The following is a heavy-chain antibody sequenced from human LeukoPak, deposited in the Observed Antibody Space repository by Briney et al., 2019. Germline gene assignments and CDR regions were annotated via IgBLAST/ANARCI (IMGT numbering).Heavy chain of an antibody. J-gene: IGHJ4*02. V-gene: IGHV3-30-3*01. D-gene: IGHD2-8*02. CDR1: GFTFSGYY. CDR2: ISQDGYTK. Sequence: GSLRLSCAASGFTFSGYYMHWVRQAPGKGLEWVAYISQDGYTKTYADPVKGRFTISSDKSQTTLYLQMNSLTPEDAALYYCARDPGGTLEFWGQGTLVTVSS. CDR3: ARDPGGTLEF.